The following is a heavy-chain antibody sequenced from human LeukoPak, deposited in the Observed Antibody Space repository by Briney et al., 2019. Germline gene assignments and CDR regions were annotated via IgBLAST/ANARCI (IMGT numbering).Heavy chain of an antibody. Sequence: GGSLRLSCAASGFTFSSYGMRWVRQAPGKGLEWVAVISYDGSNKYYADSVKGRFTISRDNSKNTLYMQMNSLRAEDTAVYYCAKASTYGDYVDYWGQGTLVTVSS. CDR2: ISYDGSNK. D-gene: IGHD4-17*01. V-gene: IGHV3-30*18. CDR1: GFTFSSYG. CDR3: AKASTYGDYVDY. J-gene: IGHJ4*02.